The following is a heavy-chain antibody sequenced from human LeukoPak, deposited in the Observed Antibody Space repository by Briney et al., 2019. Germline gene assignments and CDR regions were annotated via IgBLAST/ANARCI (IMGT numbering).Heavy chain of an antibody. Sequence: GGSLRLSCAGSGFTFNNYAMHWARQPPGKGLEWVSGISWNSGSIDYADSAKGRFTISRDNAKNSLYLQMNSLRVEDTAFYYCAKDNRRHYTSGPNPDSLHWGQGALVTVSS. D-gene: IGHD6-19*01. CDR3: AKDNRRHYTSGPNPDSLH. CDR2: ISWNSGSI. J-gene: IGHJ4*02. V-gene: IGHV3-9*01. CDR1: GFTFNNYA.